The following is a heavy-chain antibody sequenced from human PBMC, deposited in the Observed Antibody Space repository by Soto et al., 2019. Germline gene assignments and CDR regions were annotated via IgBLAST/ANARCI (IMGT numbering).Heavy chain of an antibody. CDR1: GYTFTSYG. CDR3: ASFYSGSQGTDY. V-gene: IGHV1-18*04. CDR2: ISAYNGNT. D-gene: IGHD1-26*01. J-gene: IGHJ4*02. Sequence: ASVKVYCKAAGYTFTSYGISWGRQAPGQGLEWMGWISAYNGNTNYAQKLQGRVTMTTDTSTSTAYMELRSLRSEDTAVYYCASFYSGSQGTDYWGQGTLVTVSS.